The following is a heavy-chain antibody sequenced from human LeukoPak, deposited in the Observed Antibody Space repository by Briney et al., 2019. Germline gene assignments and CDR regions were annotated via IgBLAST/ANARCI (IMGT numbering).Heavy chain of an antibody. Sequence: PSETLSLTCTVSGASISSYYWSWIRQPPGKGLEWIGYIYYSGSTNYNPSLKSRVTISVDTSKNQFSLKLSSVTAADTAVYYCARWVVGATRYYYGMDVWGQGTTVTVSS. CDR3: ARWVVGATRYYYGMDV. V-gene: IGHV4-59*01. J-gene: IGHJ6*02. CDR1: GASISSYY. D-gene: IGHD1-26*01. CDR2: IYYSGST.